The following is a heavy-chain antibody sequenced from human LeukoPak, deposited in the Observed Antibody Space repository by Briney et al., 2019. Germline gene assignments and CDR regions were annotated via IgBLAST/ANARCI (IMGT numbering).Heavy chain of an antibody. V-gene: IGHV3-30*02. CDR3: ARDDYGDYSFDY. Sequence: GGSLRLSCAASGFTFSSYGMHWVRQAPGKGLEWVAFIRYDGTNKYYADSVKGRFTISRDNYKNTLYLKMNNLRAEDTAVYYCARDDYGDYSFDYWGQGTLVTVSS. J-gene: IGHJ4*02. CDR1: GFTFSSYG. D-gene: IGHD4-17*01. CDR2: IRYDGTNK.